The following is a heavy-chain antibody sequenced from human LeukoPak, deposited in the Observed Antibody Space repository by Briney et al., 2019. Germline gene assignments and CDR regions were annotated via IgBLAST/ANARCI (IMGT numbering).Heavy chain of an antibody. Sequence: GASVKVSCKASGYTLTSYYMHWVRQAPGQGLEWMGIINPSGGSTSYAQKFQGRVTMTRDTSTSTVYMELSSLRSEDTAVYYCAREGNTAYYFDYWGQGTLVTVSS. J-gene: IGHJ4*02. CDR2: INPSGGST. CDR1: GYTLTSYY. D-gene: IGHD5-18*01. CDR3: AREGNTAYYFDY. V-gene: IGHV1-46*01.